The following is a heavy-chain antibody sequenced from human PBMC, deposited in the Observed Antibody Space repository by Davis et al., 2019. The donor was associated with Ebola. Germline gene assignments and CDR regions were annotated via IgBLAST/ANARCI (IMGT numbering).Heavy chain of an antibody. V-gene: IGHV3-7*01. CDR3: ARDDNYDFWSGYLDY. D-gene: IGHD3-3*01. Sequence: AASVKVSCKASGGTFSSYSISWVRQAPGKGLEWVANIKQDGSEKYYVDSVKGRFTISRDNAKNSLYLQMNSLRAEDTAVYYCARDDNYDFWSGYLDYWGQGTLVTVSS. CDR1: GGTFSSYS. CDR2: IKQDGSEK. J-gene: IGHJ4*02.